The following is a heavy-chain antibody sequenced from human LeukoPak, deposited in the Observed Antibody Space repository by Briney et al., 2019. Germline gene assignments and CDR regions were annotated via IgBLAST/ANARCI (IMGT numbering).Heavy chain of an antibody. CDR2: ISYDGSHQ. D-gene: IGHD4-11*01. V-gene: IGHV3-33*05. J-gene: IGHJ6*04. Sequence: GRSLRLSCAPSGFTFSDFGMHWVRQAPGKGLEWVAAISYDGSHQFYGGSVKGRFTISRDNSKNTLNLQMSSLRAEDTAVYYCAKWAGDYPYSYMDAWGTGTTVTVSS. CDR1: GFTFSDFG. CDR3: AKWAGDYPYSYMDA.